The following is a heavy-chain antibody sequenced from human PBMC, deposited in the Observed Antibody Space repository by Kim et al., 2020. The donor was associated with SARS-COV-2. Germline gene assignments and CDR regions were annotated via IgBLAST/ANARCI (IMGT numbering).Heavy chain of an antibody. V-gene: IGHV3-48*03. CDR2: ISPRGSTI. J-gene: IGHJ4*02. CDR1: GFTFSSYE. CDR3: ARESDVAGNDY. D-gene: IGHD6-19*01. Sequence: GGSLRLSCAASGFTFSSYEMNWVRQAPGKGLEWVSYISPRGSTIKYADSVKGRFTLSRDNAKNSLYLQMNSLRAEDTAVYYCARESDVAGNDYWGQGTLVTVSS.